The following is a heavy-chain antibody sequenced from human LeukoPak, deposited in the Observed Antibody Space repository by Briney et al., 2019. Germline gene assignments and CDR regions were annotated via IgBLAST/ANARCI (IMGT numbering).Heavy chain of an antibody. CDR1: GFTFSSYS. CDR2: ISSSSSTI. V-gene: IGHV3-48*04. D-gene: IGHD3-22*01. CDR3: ASVWAYSSGLYFDY. J-gene: IGHJ4*02. Sequence: GGSLRLSCAASGFTFSSYSMNWVRQAPGKGLEWVSYISSSSSTIYYADSVKGRFTISRDNAKNSLYLQMNSLRAEDTAVYYCASVWAYSSGLYFDYWGQGTLVTVSS.